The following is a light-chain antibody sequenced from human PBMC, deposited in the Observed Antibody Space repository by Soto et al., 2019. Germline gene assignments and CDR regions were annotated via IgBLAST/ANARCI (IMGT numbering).Light chain of an antibody. CDR2: GAS. J-gene: IGKJ1*01. CDR3: QQYNNWPPVT. V-gene: IGKV3D-15*01. CDR1: QRVDRNY. Sequence: MVLTQSPGTLSLSLGRTATMSFVSIQRVDRNYLAWYQHKPGQAPRLLIYGASTRATGIPDRFSGSGSGTEFTLTISSLQPEDFAVYYCQQYNNWPPVTFGQGTKVDI.